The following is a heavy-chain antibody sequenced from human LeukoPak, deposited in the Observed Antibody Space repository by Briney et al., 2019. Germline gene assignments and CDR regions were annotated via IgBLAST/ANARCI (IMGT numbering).Heavy chain of an antibody. V-gene: IGHV3-11*01. CDR1: GFTFSDYY. J-gene: IGHJ6*02. Sequence: GGSLRLSCAVSGFTFSDYYMTWIRQAPGKGLEWISDVSDSGRTRDYADSVKGRFTVSRDNARNSLYLQMNSLRADDTAVYYCARTLYGYDYAYYYGMDVWGQGTTVTVSS. CDR2: VSDSGRTR. D-gene: IGHD5-12*01. CDR3: ARTLYGYDYAYYYGMDV.